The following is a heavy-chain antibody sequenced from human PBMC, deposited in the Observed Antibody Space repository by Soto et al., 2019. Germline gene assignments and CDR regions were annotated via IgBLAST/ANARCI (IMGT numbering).Heavy chain of an antibody. J-gene: IGHJ6*03. Sequence: PSETLTLTCAVYGGSFSGYYWSWIRQPPGKGLERIGEINHSGSTNYNPSLKSRVTISVDTSKNQFSLKLSSVTAADTAVYYCASGYDLFGIYYYMDVWGKGTTVT. CDR3: ASGYDLFGIYYYMDV. V-gene: IGHV4-34*01. D-gene: IGHD3-3*01. CDR1: GGSFSGYY. CDR2: INHSGST.